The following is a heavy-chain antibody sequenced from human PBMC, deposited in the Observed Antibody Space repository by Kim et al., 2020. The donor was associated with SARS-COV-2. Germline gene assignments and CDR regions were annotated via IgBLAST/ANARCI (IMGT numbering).Heavy chain of an antibody. CDR2: INSDGSST. CDR3: ARGDILTGHHFDY. V-gene: IGHV3-74*01. CDR1: GFTFSSYW. J-gene: IGHJ4*02. Sequence: GVSLRLSCAASGFTFSSYWMHWVRQAPGKGLVWVSRINSDGSSTSYADSVKGRFTISRDNAKNTLYLQMNSLRAEDTAVYYCARGDILTGHHFDYWGQGTLVTVSS. D-gene: IGHD3-9*01.